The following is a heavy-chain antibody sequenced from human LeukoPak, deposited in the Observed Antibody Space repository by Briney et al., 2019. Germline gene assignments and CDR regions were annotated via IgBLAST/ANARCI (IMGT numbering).Heavy chain of an antibody. V-gene: IGHV1-2*06. Sequence: GASVKVSCKASGYTFTGYYMHWVRQAPGQGLEWMGRINPNSGGTNYAQKFQGRVTMTRDTSISTAYMELSSLRSEDTAVYYCAKDQIRYQLSHWYFDLWGRGTLVTVSS. CDR2: INPNSGGT. CDR3: AKDQIRYQLSHWYFDL. CDR1: GYTFTGYY. J-gene: IGHJ2*01. D-gene: IGHD2-2*01.